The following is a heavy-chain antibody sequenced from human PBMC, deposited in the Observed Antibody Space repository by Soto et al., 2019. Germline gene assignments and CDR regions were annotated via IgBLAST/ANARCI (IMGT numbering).Heavy chain of an antibody. CDR1: GASISTYY. Sequence: QVQLQESGPGLVKPSETLSLPCTVSGASISTYYWGWIRQPPGKGLEWIGYVYYPGSTNYNPSLKSRVTISMDTSKNHFSLKLSSVTAADTAIYYCARLSLYDWDPGEADCWGQGTLVTVSS. CDR2: VYYPGST. D-gene: IGHD3-16*01. V-gene: IGHV4-59*08. CDR3: ARLSLYDWDPGEADC. J-gene: IGHJ4*02.